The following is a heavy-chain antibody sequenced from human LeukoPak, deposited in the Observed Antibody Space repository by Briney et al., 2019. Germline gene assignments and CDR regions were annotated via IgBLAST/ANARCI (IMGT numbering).Heavy chain of an antibody. CDR1: GFTFSSYS. V-gene: IGHV3-21*01. CDR3: ARGTDYYDSSGYALDP. J-gene: IGHJ5*02. CDR2: ISSSSSYI. D-gene: IGHD3-22*01. Sequence: GGSLRLSCAASGFTFSSYSMNWVRQAPGKGLEWVSSISSSSSYIYYADSVKGRFTISRGNAKNSLYLQMNSLRAEDTAVYYCARGTDYYDSSGYALDPWGQGTLVTVSS.